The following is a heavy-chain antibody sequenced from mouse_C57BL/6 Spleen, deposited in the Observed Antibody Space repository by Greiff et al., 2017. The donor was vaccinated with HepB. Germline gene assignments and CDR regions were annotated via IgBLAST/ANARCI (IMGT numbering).Heavy chain of an antibody. CDR2: ISSGGSYT. V-gene: IGHV5-6*02. CDR3: ARRGVYGSSPDY. J-gene: IGHJ2*01. D-gene: IGHD1-1*01. CDR1: GFTFSSYG. Sequence: EVKVVESGGDLVKPGGSLKLSCAASGFTFSSYGMSWVRQTPDKRLEWVATISSGGSYTYYPDSVKGRFTISRDNAKNTLYLQMSSLKSEDTARYYCARRGVYGSSPDYWGQGTTLTVSS.